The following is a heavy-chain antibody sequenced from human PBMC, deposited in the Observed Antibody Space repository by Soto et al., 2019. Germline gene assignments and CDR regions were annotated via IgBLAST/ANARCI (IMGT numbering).Heavy chain of an antibody. CDR2: IWYDGSNK. CDR3: ARGDKYGSSWYSGYYFDY. J-gene: IGHJ4*02. V-gene: IGHV3-33*01. D-gene: IGHD6-13*01. CDR1: GFTLSSYG. Sequence: GGSLRLSCAASGFTLSSYGMHWVRQAPGKGLEWVAVIWYDGSNKYYADSVKGRFTISRDNSKNTLYLQMNSLRAEDTAVYYCARGDKYGSSWYSGYYFDYWGQGTLVTVSS.